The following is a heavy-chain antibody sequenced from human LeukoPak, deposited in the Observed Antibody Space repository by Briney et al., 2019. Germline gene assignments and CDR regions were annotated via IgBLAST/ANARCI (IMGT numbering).Heavy chain of an antibody. J-gene: IGHJ5*02. CDR2: ISTTGTTT. CDR3: ARAGSSGWSRFGWSDP. V-gene: IGHV3-48*03. Sequence: GGTLRLSCVVSGFTFSSFEMHWGRQAPGKGVEGVSYISTTGTTTYYADSVKGRFTISRDTAKNSLYLQMNSLRPEDTAVYYCARAGSSGWSRFGWSDPWGQGTLVTVSS. CDR1: GFTFSSFE. D-gene: IGHD6-19*01.